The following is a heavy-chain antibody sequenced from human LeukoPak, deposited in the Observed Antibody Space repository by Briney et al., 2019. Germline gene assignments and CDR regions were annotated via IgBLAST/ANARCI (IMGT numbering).Heavy chain of an antibody. J-gene: IGHJ4*02. CDR2: ISSSGSTI. V-gene: IGHV3-48*03. CDR3: AKDTAAGGWYYFDY. Sequence: QPGGSLRLSCAASGFTFSSYEMNWVRQAPGKGLEWVSYISSSGSTIYYADSVKGRFTISRDNSKNTLYLQMNSLRAEDTAVYYCAKDTAAGGWYYFDYWGQGTLVTVSS. D-gene: IGHD6-13*01. CDR1: GFTFSSYE.